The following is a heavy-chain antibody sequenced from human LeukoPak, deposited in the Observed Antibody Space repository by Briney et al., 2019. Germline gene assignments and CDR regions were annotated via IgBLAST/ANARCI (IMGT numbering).Heavy chain of an antibody. CDR2: VYSGGST. D-gene: IGHD3-22*01. V-gene: IGHV3-53*05. CDR1: GFTVSSNY. J-gene: IGHJ4*02. CDR3: AKDRGYYYDSSVPDFDY. Sequence: GGALRLSYAASGFTVSSNYMSGVGQAPGKGLEWVSVVYSGGSTYYADSVKGRFTISRDNSKNTLYLQMNSLRAEDTAVYYCAKDRGYYYDSSVPDFDYWGQGTLVTVSS.